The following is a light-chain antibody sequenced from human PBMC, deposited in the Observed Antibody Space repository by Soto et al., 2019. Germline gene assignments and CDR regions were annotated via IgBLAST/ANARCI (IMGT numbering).Light chain of an antibody. CDR3: HQYGYSPNT. V-gene: IGKV3-20*01. Sequence: EIVLTQSPGTLSLSPGERATLSCRASRSVSSRYLAWYQQKAGQAPRLLISGASSRATAIPARFSGSGSGTDFTLIICRLEPEDFAMYYWHQYGYSPNTFGQGTKVEIK. J-gene: IGKJ2*01. CDR2: GAS. CDR1: RSVSSRY.